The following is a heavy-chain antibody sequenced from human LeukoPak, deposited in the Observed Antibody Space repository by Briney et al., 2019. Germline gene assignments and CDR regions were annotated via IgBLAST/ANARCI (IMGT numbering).Heavy chain of an antibody. CDR3: ARGRSGLAAAGTYDY. J-gene: IGHJ4*02. Sequence: ASVKVSCKASGYTFTSSGINWVRQATGQGLEWMGWINPKSGRTGYARKFQDRVSMTMNTSINTAYMEVSSLRFDDTAVYYCARGRSGLAAAGTYDYWGQGTLITVSS. CDR1: GYTFTSSG. V-gene: IGHV1-8*01. CDR2: INPKSGRT. D-gene: IGHD6-13*01.